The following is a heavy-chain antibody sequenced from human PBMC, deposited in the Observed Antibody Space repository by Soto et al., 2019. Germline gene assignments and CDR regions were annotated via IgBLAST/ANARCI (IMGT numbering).Heavy chain of an antibody. D-gene: IGHD6-13*01. V-gene: IGHV1-69*06. CDR3: ACYAAAGGYGMDV. CDR2: IIPISRTA. CDR1: GGTLSDDA. J-gene: IGHJ6*02. Sequence: QVQLVQSGAEVKKPGSSVKVSCKASGGTLSDDAISWVRQAPGQGLVWMGGIIPISRTANYAEKFQGRVTITADRSTSTACMEASSTRSEDTAVYFCACYAAAGGYGMDVWGQGTTVIVSS.